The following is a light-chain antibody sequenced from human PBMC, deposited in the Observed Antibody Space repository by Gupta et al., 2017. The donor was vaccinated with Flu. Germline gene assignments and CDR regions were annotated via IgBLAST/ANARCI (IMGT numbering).Light chain of an antibody. CDR3: LLYYGGNQRV. Sequence: TVTTTCASSTGAVTTDYYQNGIKQRPGQAPRALINSTTNKHSWTPARFSGSPHGGKAALTRAGVQPEDEEDYYCLLYYGGNQRVFGGGTRLTVL. CDR1: TGAVTTDYY. V-gene: IGLV7-43*01. J-gene: IGLJ3*02. CDR2: STT.